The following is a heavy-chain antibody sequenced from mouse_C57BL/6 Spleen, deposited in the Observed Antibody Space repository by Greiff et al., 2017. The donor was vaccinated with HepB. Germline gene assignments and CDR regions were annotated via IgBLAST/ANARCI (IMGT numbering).Heavy chain of an antibody. CDR3: ARIAYYGSTLRPAWFAY. D-gene: IGHD1-1*01. Sequence: ESGPGILQPSQTLSLTCSFSGFSLSTFGMGVGWIRQPSGKGLEWLAHIWWDDDKYYNPALKSRLTISKDTSKNQVFLKIANVDTADTATYYCARIAYYGSTLRPAWFAYWGQGTLVTVSA. V-gene: IGHV8-8*01. J-gene: IGHJ3*01. CDR1: GFSLSTFGMG. CDR2: IWWDDDK.